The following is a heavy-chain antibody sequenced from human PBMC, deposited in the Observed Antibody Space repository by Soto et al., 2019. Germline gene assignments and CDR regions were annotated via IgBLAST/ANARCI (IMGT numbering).Heavy chain of an antibody. J-gene: IGHJ4*02. CDR1: GGSISSGDYY. Sequence: SETLSLTCTVSGGSISSGDYYWSWIRQPPGKGLEWIGYIYYSGSTYYNPSLKSRVTISVDTSKSQFSLNLNSVTAADTAVYYCARRYDILTGPLDYWGPGTLVTVSS. V-gene: IGHV4-30-4*01. CDR2: IYYSGST. D-gene: IGHD3-9*01. CDR3: ARRYDILTGPLDY.